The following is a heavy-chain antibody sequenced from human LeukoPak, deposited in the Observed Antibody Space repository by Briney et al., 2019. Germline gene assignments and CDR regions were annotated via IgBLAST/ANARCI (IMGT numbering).Heavy chain of an antibody. J-gene: IGHJ3*02. CDR3: ARDIQEQPPYAFDI. V-gene: IGHV4-59*01. CDR2: IYYSGST. D-gene: IGHD6-13*01. CDR1: GGSISSYY. Sequence: KTSETLSLTCTVSGGSISSYYWSWIRQPPGKGLEWIGYIYYSGSTNYNPSLKSRVTISVDTSKNQFSLKLSSVTAADTAVYYCARDIQEQPPYAFDIWGQGTMVTVFS.